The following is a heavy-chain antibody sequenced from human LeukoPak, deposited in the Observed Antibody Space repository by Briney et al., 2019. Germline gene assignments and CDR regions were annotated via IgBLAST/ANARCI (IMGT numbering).Heavy chain of an antibody. V-gene: IGHV3-11*01. CDR1: GFTFSGYY. D-gene: IGHD3-10*01. CDR3: TRANYGADY. CDR2: ITGGSDTI. J-gene: IGHJ4*02. Sequence: GGSLRLSCAPSGFTFSGYYRSGIRQAPGKGLEWISYITGGSDTIYYADSVKGRFTISRDNAKNSLYLQMNSLRAEDTAVYYCTRANYGADYWGQGALVTVSS.